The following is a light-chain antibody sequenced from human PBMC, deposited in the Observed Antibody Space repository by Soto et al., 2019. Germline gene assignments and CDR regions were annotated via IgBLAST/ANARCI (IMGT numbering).Light chain of an antibody. CDR2: LGS. Sequence: DIVMTQSPLSLPVTPGEPASISCRSSQSLLHTNGDNYVDWYLQKPGQSPQLLIYLGSNRASGVPDRFTGSGSGTDVTLKISRVEAEDVGVYYCMQALQTPRTFGQGTKVEI. V-gene: IGKV2-28*01. J-gene: IGKJ1*01. CDR3: MQALQTPRT. CDR1: QSLLHTNGDNY.